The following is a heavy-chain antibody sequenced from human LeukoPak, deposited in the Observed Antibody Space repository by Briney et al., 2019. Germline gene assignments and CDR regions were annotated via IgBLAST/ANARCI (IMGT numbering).Heavy chain of an antibody. Sequence: RASLRLSCEASGFTVGSNHMSWVRQAPGKGLEWVSVIYSGGSTSYIDSVKGRFTISRDNSKNTLYLQMNSLRVEDTAVYYCGAFYDGGGYYDYWGQGTLVIVSP. CDR3: GAFYDGGGYYDY. D-gene: IGHD2/OR15-2a*01. CDR2: IYSGGST. CDR1: GFTVGSNH. J-gene: IGHJ4*02. V-gene: IGHV3-53*01.